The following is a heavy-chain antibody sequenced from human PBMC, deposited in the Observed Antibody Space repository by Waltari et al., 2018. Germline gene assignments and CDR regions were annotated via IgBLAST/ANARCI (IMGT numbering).Heavy chain of an antibody. V-gene: IGHV3-30*04. Sequence: VRQAPGKGLEWVAVISYNERNRYYVDSVKGRFTISRDNSKKTLYLQMNSLRPEDTAMYYCARDLCDRTKCHGMDVWGQGTTVTVSS. D-gene: IGHD3-22*01. CDR2: ISYNERNR. CDR3: ARDLCDRTKCHGMDV. J-gene: IGHJ6*02.